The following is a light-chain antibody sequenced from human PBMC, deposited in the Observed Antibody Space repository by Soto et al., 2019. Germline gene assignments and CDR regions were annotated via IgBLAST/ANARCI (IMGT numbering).Light chain of an antibody. V-gene: IGLV4-69*01. Sequence: QPVLTQVPSASASLGASVKLTCTLSRGLGNHAITWHHQRPQKGPRFLMKVNNDGTHIRGDGVPDRFSGASSGTERYRTISCLQSEDETDYYCQTWTSAHVIFGGGTKLTVL. CDR3: QTWTSAHVI. CDR2: VNNDGTH. J-gene: IGLJ2*01. CDR1: RGLGNHA.